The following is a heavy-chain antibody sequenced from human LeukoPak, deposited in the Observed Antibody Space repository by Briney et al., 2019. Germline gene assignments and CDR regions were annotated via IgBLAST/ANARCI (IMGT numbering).Heavy chain of an antibody. D-gene: IGHD2-2*01. J-gene: IGHJ4*02. CDR1: GFTFSSYG. Sequence: SGGSLRLSCAASGFTFSSYGMHWVRQAPGKGLVWVSRINSDGSITSYADSVKGRFTISRDNAKNKLYLKMNSLRAEDTAVYYCARGSGPIVVVPAANDYWGQGTLVTVSS. CDR3: ARGSGPIVVVPAANDY. CDR2: INSDGSIT. V-gene: IGHV3-74*01.